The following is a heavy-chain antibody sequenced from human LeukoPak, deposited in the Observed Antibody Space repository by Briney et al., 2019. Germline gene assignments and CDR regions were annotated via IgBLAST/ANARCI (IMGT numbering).Heavy chain of an antibody. V-gene: IGHV4-59*01. D-gene: IGHD5-24*01. CDR3: ARARFVEMAPTYFDY. J-gene: IGHJ4*02. CDR1: GGSISSYY. Sequence: SETLSLTCTVSGGSISSYYWSWIRQPPGKGLEWIGYIYYGGSTNYNPSLKSRVTISVDTSKNQFSLKLSSVTAADTAVYYCARARFVEMAPTYFDYWGQGTLVTVSS. CDR2: IYYGGST.